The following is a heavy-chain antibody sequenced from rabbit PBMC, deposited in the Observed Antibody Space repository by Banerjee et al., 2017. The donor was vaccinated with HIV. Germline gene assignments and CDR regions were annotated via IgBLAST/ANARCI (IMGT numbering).Heavy chain of an antibody. CDR1: EFDFSIYA. J-gene: IGHJ3*01. CDR3: LRRWHSTDL. CDR2: ITYGGSA. V-gene: IGHV1S29*01. Sequence: QEQLKESGGGLVQPGGSLKLSCKASEFDFSIYAITWVRQAPGKGLEWIGYITYGGSAYYASWVKGRFTISRDNAQNTVSLQLNSLTAADTATYFCLRRWHSTDLWGQGTLVTVS. D-gene: IGHD7-1*01.